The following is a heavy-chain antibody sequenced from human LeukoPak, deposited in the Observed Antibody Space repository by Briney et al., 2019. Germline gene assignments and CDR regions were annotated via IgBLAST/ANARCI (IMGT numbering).Heavy chain of an antibody. V-gene: IGHV3-30*18. CDR2: VSLDGANK. J-gene: IGHJ4*02. CDR1: GFTFSSYE. D-gene: IGHD3-10*01. CDR3: AKDYYSGSGTPRGYFFDH. Sequence: GGSLRLSCAASGFTFSSYEMNWVRQAPGKGLEWVAIVSLDGANKYYADSVKGRFTVSRGNSENTLYLQMNSLRAEDTAIYYCAKDYYSGSGTPRGYFFDHWGQGSLVAVSS.